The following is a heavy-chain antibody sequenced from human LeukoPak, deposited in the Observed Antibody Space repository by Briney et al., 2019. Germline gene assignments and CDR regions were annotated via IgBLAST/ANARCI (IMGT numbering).Heavy chain of an antibody. V-gene: IGHV1-2*02. D-gene: IGHD6-19*01. CDR1: GYTFTGYY. J-gene: IGHJ4*02. CDR2: INPNSGGT. Sequence: ASVKVSCKASGYTFTGYYMHWVRQAPGQGLEWMGWINPNSGGTNYAQKFQGRVTMTRDTSISTAYMELSRLRSDDTAVHYCARGLTVDASGWFAVWGQGTLVTVSS. CDR3: ARGLTVDASGWFAV.